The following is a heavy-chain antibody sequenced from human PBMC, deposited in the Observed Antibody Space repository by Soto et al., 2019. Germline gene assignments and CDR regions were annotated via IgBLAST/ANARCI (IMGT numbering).Heavy chain of an antibody. D-gene: IGHD3-10*01. J-gene: IGHJ5*02. Sequence: EVQLVESGGGLVKPGGSLRLSCAASGFTFSSYSMNWVRQAPGKGLEWVSSISSSSSYIYYADSVKGRFTISRDNAKNSLSLKMNSLRAEDTAVYYCARRRDWFDPWGQGTLVTVSS. V-gene: IGHV3-21*01. CDR2: ISSSSSYI. CDR3: ARRRDWFDP. CDR1: GFTFSSYS.